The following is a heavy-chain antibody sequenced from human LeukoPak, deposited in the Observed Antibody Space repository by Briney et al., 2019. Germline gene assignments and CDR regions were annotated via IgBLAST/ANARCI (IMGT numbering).Heavy chain of an antibody. CDR3: ARHSPVGIFYFDY. Sequence: SETLSLTCAVSGGSISSGTYSWTWMPQPPGKGLEWIGDIYNSGSTFNNPSLNSRVTISVDTSKNQFSLKLSSVTAADTAMYYCARHSPVGIFYFDYWGQGTLVTVSS. D-gene: IGHD1-26*01. V-gene: IGHV4-30-4*07. CDR2: IYNSGST. J-gene: IGHJ4*02. CDR1: GGSISSGTYS.